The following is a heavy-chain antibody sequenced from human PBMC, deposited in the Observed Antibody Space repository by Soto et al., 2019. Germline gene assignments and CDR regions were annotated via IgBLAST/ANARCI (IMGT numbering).Heavy chain of an antibody. CDR3: ARDRSLYGDYDWYFDL. V-gene: IGHV3-30-3*01. J-gene: IGHJ2*01. CDR2: ISYDGSNK. D-gene: IGHD4-17*01. Sequence: QVQLVESGGGVVQPGRSLRLSCAASGFTFSSYAMHWVRQAPGKGLEWGAVISYDGSNKYYADSVKGRFTISRDNSKNTLYLQMNSLRAEDTAVYYCARDRSLYGDYDWYFDLWGRGTLVTVSS. CDR1: GFTFSSYA.